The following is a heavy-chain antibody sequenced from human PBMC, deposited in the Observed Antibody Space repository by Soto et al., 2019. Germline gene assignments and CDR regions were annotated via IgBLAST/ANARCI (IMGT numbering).Heavy chain of an antibody. CDR1: GGSISSGGYY. CDR3: ARGVTMVRGVIHTPYFDY. Sequence: QVQLQESGPGLVKPSQTLSLTCTVSGGSISSGGYYWSWIRQHPGKGLEWIGYIYYSGSTYYNPSLKRRVTISVDTSKNQFSLKLSSVTAADTAVYYCARGVTMVRGVIHTPYFDYWGQEPWSPSPQ. CDR2: IYYSGST. D-gene: IGHD3-10*01. J-gene: IGHJ4*01. V-gene: IGHV4-31*03.